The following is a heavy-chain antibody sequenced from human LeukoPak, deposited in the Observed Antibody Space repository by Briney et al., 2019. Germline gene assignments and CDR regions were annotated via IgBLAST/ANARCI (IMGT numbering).Heavy chain of an antibody. CDR3: ARLVGATYYFDY. Sequence: SETLSLTCAVYGGSFSGYYWSWIRQPPGKGLEWIGEINHSGSTNYNPSLKSRVTISVDTSKNQFSLKLSSVTAADTAVYYCARLVGATYYFDYWGQGTLVTVYS. CDR2: INHSGST. J-gene: IGHJ4*02. D-gene: IGHD1-26*01. V-gene: IGHV4-34*01. CDR1: GGSFSGYY.